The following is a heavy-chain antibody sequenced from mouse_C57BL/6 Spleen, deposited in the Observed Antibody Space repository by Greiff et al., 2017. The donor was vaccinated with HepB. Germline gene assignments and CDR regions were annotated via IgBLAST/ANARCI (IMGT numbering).Heavy chain of an antibody. CDR3: ARSDYAMDY. CDR1: GYSFTDYN. Sequence: RVESGASVKISCKASGYSFTDYNMNWVKQSNGKSLEWIGVINPNYGTTSYNQKFKGKATLTVDQSSSTAYMQLNSLTSEDSAVYYCARSDYAMDYWGQGTSVTVSS. J-gene: IGHJ4*01. CDR2: INPNYGTT. V-gene: IGHV1-39*01.